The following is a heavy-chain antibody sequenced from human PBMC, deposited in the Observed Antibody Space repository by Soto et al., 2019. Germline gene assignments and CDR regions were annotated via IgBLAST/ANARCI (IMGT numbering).Heavy chain of an antibody. CDR1: GGSVSSGSYY. D-gene: IGHD6-13*01. CDR3: ARTLITAAGYFHH. Sequence: QVQLQESGPGLVKPSETLSLTCTVSGGSVSSGSYYWSWIRKPPGKGLEWIRYVHYSGSTTYNPSLKCRVTISVNTSKDQFSRKLSSVTAADTAVYYCARTLITAAGYFHHWGQGTLVTVSS. CDR2: VHYSGST. J-gene: IGHJ1*01. V-gene: IGHV4-61*01.